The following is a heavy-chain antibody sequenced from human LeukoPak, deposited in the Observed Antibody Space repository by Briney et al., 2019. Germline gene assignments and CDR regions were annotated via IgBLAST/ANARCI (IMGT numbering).Heavy chain of an antibody. CDR2: IYPGDSDT. CDR3: ARLPPSVAPYFDY. CDR1: GYSFTSYW. V-gene: IGHV5-51*01. J-gene: IGHJ4*02. D-gene: IGHD2-15*01. Sequence: GESLRISGKGSGYSFTSYWIGWLRQMPGKGLGWMGIIYPGDSDTRYSPSFQGQVTISADKSISTAYLQWSSLKASDTAMYYCARLPPSVAPYFDYWGQGTLVTVSS.